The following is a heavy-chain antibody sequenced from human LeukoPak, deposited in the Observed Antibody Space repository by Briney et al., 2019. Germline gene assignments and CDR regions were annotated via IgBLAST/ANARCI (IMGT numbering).Heavy chain of an antibody. D-gene: IGHD1-26*01. J-gene: IGHJ4*02. V-gene: IGHV4-4*02. Sequence: GTLSLTCGVSGGSITTTNYWSWVRQSPGRGLEWIGEFSLSGYTGFNPSLRGRVTISLDESTDLLALTLTSVTAADTAVYYCARDVPDGALDYWGQGTLVTVYS. CDR3: ARDVPDGALDY. CDR2: FSLSGYT. CDR1: GGSITTTNY.